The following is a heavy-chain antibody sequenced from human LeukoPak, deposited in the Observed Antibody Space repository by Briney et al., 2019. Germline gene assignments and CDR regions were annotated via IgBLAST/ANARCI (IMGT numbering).Heavy chain of an antibody. CDR3: ARGPPRTGRERYFDY. D-gene: IGHD1-1*01. Sequence: KASETLSLTCTVSGGSISDYYWNWIRQPPGKGLEWIGYIYYRGTTNYNRSLNSRVTISLDSSKNQFSLKLSSVTAADTAVYYCARGPPRTGRERYFDYWGQGTLVSVSS. CDR2: IYYRGTT. V-gene: IGHV4-59*01. J-gene: IGHJ4*02. CDR1: GGSISDYY.